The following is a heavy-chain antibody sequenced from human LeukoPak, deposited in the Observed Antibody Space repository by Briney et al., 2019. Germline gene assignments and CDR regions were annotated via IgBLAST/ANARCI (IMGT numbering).Heavy chain of an antibody. J-gene: IGHJ4*02. Sequence: PGGSLRPSCAASGFTVSSNYMSWVRQAPGKGLEWVSVIYNGGSTYYADSVKGRFTISRDNSKNTLYLQMNSLRAEDTAVYYCARSPGAYCGGDCYPYYFDYWGQGTLVTVSS. CDR3: ARSPGAYCGGDCYPYYFDY. D-gene: IGHD2-21*02. CDR1: GFTVSSNY. V-gene: IGHV3-53*01. CDR2: IYNGGST.